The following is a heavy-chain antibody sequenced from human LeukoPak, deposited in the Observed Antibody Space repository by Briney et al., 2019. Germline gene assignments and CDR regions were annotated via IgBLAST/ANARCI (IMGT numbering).Heavy chain of an antibody. CDR3: ARTVTSGWSDLYYYYMDV. D-gene: IGHD6-19*01. CDR1: GYTFTSYA. CDR2: INTNTGNP. V-gene: IGHV7-4-1*02. J-gene: IGHJ6*03. Sequence: GGSLRLSCAASGYTFTSYAMNWVRQAPGQGLEWMGWINTNTGNPTYAQGFTGRFVLSLDTSVSTAYLQISSLKAEDTAVYYCARTVTSGWSDLYYYYMDVWGKGTTVTVSS.